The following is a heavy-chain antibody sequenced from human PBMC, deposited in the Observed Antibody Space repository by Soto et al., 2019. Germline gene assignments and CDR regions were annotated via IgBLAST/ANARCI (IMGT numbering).Heavy chain of an antibody. Sequence: QVQLQESGPGLVKPSLTLSITCAVSGGSISDNCWSWVRQPPGQGLEWMGGVYHSWTTYYNPSLTTRVTITAVKSARQISLKLNELTAADTTVYYFAINVVVGRTRGFNHWGQSTLVTVSS. D-gene: IGHD2-21*01. CDR3: AINVVVGRTRGFNH. V-gene: IGHV4-4*02. CDR2: VYHSWTT. CDR1: GGSISDNC. J-gene: IGHJ1*01.